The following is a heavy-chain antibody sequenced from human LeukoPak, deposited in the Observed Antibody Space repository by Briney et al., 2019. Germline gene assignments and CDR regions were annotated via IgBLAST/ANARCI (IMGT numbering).Heavy chain of an antibody. CDR3: ARWNGRPDYYYGMDV. CDR2: IKQDGSEK. V-gene: IGHV3-7*01. D-gene: IGHD2-15*01. CDR1: GFTFSSYW. J-gene: IGHJ6*02. Sequence: GGSLRLSCAASGFTFSSYWMSWVRQAPGKGLEWVASIKQDGSEKYYVDSVKGRFTISRDNAKNSLYLQMNSLRAEDTAVYYRARWNGRPDYYYGMDVWGQGTTVTVSS.